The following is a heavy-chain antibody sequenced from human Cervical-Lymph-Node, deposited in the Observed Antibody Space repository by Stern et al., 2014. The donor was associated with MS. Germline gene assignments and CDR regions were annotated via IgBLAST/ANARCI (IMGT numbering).Heavy chain of an antibody. CDR1: GFPFSTYD. CDR2: ISTTGGTT. J-gene: IGHJ5*02. D-gene: IGHD6-19*01. V-gene: IGHV3-23*04. Sequence: EVHLVESGGGLVQPGGSLRLSCAASGFPFSTYDMSWVRRAPGKGPQFVSAISTTGGTTYYADSVKGRFTISRDNSKNTLYLQMNSLRAEDTAVYYCAKKSGSGWYYVSWGQGSLVTVSS. CDR3: AKKSGSGWYYVS.